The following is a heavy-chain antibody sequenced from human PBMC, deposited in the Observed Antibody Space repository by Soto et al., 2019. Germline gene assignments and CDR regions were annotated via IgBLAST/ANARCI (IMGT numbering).Heavy chain of an antibody. CDR2: INAGNGNT. CDR3: ARPDKVEDTGLHSSWVPWFDP. D-gene: IGHD6-13*01. Sequence: EASVKVSFKASGYTFTSYAMHGVREAPGQLLQWMGWINAGNGNTKYSQKFQGRVTITRDTSASTAYMELSSLRSEDTAVYYCARPDKVEDTGLHSSWVPWFDPWGQGTLVTVSS. CDR1: GYTFTSYA. V-gene: IGHV1-3*01. J-gene: IGHJ5*02.